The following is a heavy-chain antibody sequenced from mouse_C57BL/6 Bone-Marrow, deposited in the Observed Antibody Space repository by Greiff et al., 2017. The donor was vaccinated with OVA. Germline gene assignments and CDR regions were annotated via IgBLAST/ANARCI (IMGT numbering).Heavy chain of an antibody. CDR2: INPNSGTT. V-gene: IGHV1-39*01. J-gene: IGHJ3*01. CDR1: GYSFTDYN. CDR3: AKKQYGFDY. Sequence: VQLQQSGPELVKPGASVKLSCKASGYSFTDYNMNWVKQSTGKGLEWIGVINPNSGTTTSNQKFTGKATLTVDQSSSTAYMQLNSLTSEDSAVYYCAKKQYGFDYWGQGTLVTVSA.